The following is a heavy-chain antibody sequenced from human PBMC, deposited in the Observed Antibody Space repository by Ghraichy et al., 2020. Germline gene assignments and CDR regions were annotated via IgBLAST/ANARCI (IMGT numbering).Heavy chain of an antibody. CDR3: ARCNPRYYYGSGSPYGMDV. CDR2: INHSGST. Sequence: SQTLSLTCAVYGGSFSGYYWSWIRQPPGKGLEWIGEINHSGSTNYNPSLKSRVTISVDTSKNQFSLKLSSVTAADTAVYYCARCNPRYYYGSGSPYGMDVWGQGTTVTVSS. V-gene: IGHV4-34*01. J-gene: IGHJ6*02. D-gene: IGHD3-10*01. CDR1: GGSFSGYY.